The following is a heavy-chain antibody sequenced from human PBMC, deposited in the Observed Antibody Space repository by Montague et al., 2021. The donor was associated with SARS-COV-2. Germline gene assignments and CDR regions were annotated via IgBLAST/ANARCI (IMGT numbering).Heavy chain of an antibody. Sequence: SETLSLTCTVSGGSISSYYWTWIRQPAGKGLESIGYIYHNGSTKXNPSPKSRVTISVDTSKNQFSLKLSSVTAADTAVYYCAREVGRGYSGYEGEYWGQGTLVTVSS. CDR1: GGSISSYY. D-gene: IGHD5-12*01. CDR3: AREVGRGYSGYEGEY. J-gene: IGHJ4*02. CDR2: IYHNGST. V-gene: IGHV4-59*12.